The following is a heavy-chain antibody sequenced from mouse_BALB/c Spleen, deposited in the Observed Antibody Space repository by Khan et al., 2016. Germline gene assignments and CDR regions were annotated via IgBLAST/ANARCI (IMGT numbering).Heavy chain of an antibody. CDR2: ISYSGST. CDR3: ARRYSRYDDAMDY. J-gene: IGHJ4*01. D-gene: IGHD2-14*01. Sequence: EVQLQESGPGLVKPSQSLSLTCTVTGYSITSDYAWNWIRQFPGNKLEWMGYISYSGSTNYNPSLKSRISINRDTSNNQFFLQLNSVTTEDTATYCCARRYSRYDDAMDYWGQGTSVTVSS. V-gene: IGHV3-2*02. CDR1: GYSITSDYA.